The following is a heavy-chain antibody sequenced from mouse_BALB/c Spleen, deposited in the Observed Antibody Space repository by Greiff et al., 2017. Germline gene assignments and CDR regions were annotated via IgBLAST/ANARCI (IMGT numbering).Heavy chain of an antibody. CDR2: ISSGSSTI. Sequence: EVHLVESGGGLVQPGGSRKLSCAASGFTFSSFGMHWVRQAPEKGLEWVAYISSGSSTIYYADTVKGRFTISRDNPKNTLFLQMTSLRSEDTAMYYCARWDRYYAMDYWGQGTSVTVSS. D-gene: IGHD3-3*01. J-gene: IGHJ4*01. V-gene: IGHV5-17*02. CDR3: ARWDRYYAMDY. CDR1: GFTFSSFG.